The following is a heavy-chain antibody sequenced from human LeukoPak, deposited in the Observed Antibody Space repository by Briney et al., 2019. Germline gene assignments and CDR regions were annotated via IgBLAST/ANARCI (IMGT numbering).Heavy chain of an antibody. CDR2: IYYSGST. D-gene: IGHD2-8*01. J-gene: IGHJ5*02. V-gene: IGHV4-31*03. Sequence: SETLSLTCTVSGGSISSGGYYWSWLRQHPGKGLEWIGYIYYSGSTYYNPSLKSRFTISVDTSKNQFSLKLSSVTAADTAVYYCARVYYFWFDPWGQGTLVTVSS. CDR3: ARVYYFWFDP. CDR1: GGSISSGGYY.